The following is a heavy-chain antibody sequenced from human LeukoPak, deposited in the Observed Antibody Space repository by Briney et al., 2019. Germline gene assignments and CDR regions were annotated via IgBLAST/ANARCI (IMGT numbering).Heavy chain of an antibody. CDR1: GLTFGDNA. J-gene: IGHJ4*02. D-gene: IGHD3-22*01. CDR2: IRNKGNGGTT. V-gene: IGHV3-49*04. Sequence: GGSLRLSCTTSGLTFGDNAMSWVRQAPGKGLEWVGFIRNKGNGGTTEYAASVKGRFTISRDDSEGITYLQMNSLRTEDTAVYYCTTGSYHESSGYRFDYWGQGTLVTVSS. CDR3: TTGSYHESSGYRFDY.